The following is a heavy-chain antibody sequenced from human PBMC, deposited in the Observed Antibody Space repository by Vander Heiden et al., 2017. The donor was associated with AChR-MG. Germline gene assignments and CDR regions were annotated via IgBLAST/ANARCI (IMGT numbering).Heavy chain of an antibody. J-gene: IGHJ4*02. D-gene: IGHD4-17*01. CDR1: GGPFSSYT. V-gene: IGHV1-69*02. Sequence: QVHLAQSGAEVKKPGSSVMVSCQASGGPFSSYTLRWVRQVPGQGLEWMGRITPILVLTNYAQSFQGRLTITADKATSTAYMELSGLSSEDTAVYYCATTPYGDYTHFDYWGQGTLITVSS. CDR3: ATTPYGDYTHFDY. CDR2: ITPILVLT.